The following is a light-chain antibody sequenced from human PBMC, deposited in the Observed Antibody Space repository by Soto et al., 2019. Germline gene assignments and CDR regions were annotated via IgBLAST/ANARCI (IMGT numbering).Light chain of an antibody. CDR3: QKYNSAPRT. CDR2: AAS. Sequence: DIQMTQSPSSLSASVGDRVTITCRASQGISNYVAWYQQKPGKVTKLLIYAASTLQSGVPSRFSGSGSGTNLTLTISSLQPEDVATYYCQKYNSAPRTFGQGTKVEIK. CDR1: QGISNY. V-gene: IGKV1-27*01. J-gene: IGKJ1*01.